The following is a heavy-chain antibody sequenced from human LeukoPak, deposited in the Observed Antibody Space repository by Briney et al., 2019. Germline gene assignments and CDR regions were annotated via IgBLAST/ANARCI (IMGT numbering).Heavy chain of an antibody. CDR1: GFTFSSYA. V-gene: IGHV3-30*04. CDR3: ARLRYNDFWSGHWKYYYYMDV. CDR2: ISYDGSNK. D-gene: IGHD3-3*01. Sequence: PGGSLRLSCAASGFTFSSYAMHWVRQAPGKGLEWVAVISYDGSNKYYADSVKGRFTISRDNSKNTLYLQMNSLRAEDTALYYCARLRYNDFWSGHWKYYYYMDVWGKGTTVTVSS. J-gene: IGHJ6*03.